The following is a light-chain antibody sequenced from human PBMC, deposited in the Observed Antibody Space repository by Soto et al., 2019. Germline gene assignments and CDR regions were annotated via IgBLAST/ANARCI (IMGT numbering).Light chain of an antibody. CDR2: GAS. Sequence: EIVFTQSPGTLSLTPGERATHSCRASQSVDSSLAWYQQKPGQAPRLLIYGASSRATGFPDRFNGSGSGTDFTLTISRLEPEDFAVYYCQQYGGSPLTFGGGTK. V-gene: IGKV3-20*01. CDR1: QSVDSS. CDR3: QQYGGSPLT. J-gene: IGKJ4*01.